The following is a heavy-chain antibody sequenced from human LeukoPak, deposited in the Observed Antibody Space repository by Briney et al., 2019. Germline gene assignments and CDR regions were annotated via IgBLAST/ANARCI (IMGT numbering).Heavy chain of an antibody. V-gene: IGHV4-34*01. D-gene: IGHD3-16*01. J-gene: IGHJ4*02. CDR1: GGSFSGYY. CDR3: ASVKWGTIDY. Sequence: PSETLSLTCAVYGGSFSGYYWSWIRQPPGKGLEWIGEINHSGSTNYNPSLKSRVTISVDTSKNQFSLKLSSVTAADTAVYYCASVKWGTIDYWGLGTLVTVSS. CDR2: INHSGST.